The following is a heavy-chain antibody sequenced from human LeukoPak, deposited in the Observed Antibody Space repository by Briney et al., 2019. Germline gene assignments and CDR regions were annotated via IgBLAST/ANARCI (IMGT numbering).Heavy chain of an antibody. D-gene: IGHD3-3*01. CDR1: GGTFSSYV. V-gene: IGHV1-18*01. J-gene: IGHJ5*02. Sequence: ASVKVSCKASGGTFSSYVISWVRQAPGQGLEWMGWISAYNGNTNYAQKLQGRVTMTTDTSTSTAYMELRSLRSDDTAVYYCARDPVRFLEWLSYNWFDPWGQGTLVTVSS. CDR3: ARDPVRFLEWLSYNWFDP. CDR2: ISAYNGNT.